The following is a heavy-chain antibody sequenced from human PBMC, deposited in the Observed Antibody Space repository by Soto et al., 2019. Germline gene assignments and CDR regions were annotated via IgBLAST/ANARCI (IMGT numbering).Heavy chain of an antibody. D-gene: IGHD2-2*02. J-gene: IGHJ4*02. CDR1: GVSISSGGYF. CDR3: VRLSCRSTTCYKSDGRFFDY. Sequence: QVQLQESGPGLLKPSQTLSLTCTVSGVSISSGGYFWSWIRQHPGKGLEWIGYIYYSGSTFYNPSLQSRLSMSADTSENQFSLNLSSVTAADTAVYYCVRLSCRSTTCYKSDGRFFDYWGQGTLVTVSS. CDR2: IYYSGST. V-gene: IGHV4-31*03.